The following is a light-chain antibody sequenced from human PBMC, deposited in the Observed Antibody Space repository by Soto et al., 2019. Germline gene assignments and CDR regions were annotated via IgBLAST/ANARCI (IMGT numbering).Light chain of an antibody. CDR3: MQALQNPLT. CDR1: QSLLYSNGNNY. J-gene: IGKJ4*01. CDR2: LGS. Sequence: DIVVSQSPLSLSVTPGEPASISCRSSQSLLYSNGNNYLDWYLQKPGQSPQLLIYLGSNRASGVPDRFSGSGSGTDFTLKISRVEAEDVGVYYCMQALQNPLTFGGGTKVEIK. V-gene: IGKV2-28*01.